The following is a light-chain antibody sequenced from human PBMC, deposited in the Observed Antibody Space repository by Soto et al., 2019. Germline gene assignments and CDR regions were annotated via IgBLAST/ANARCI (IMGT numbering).Light chain of an antibody. V-gene: IGKV1-5*03. J-gene: IGKJ4*01. CDR3: KQYSTYLLT. CDR1: QSISSW. CDR2: KAS. Sequence: DIQMTQSPSTLSASVGDRVTITCRASQSISSWLAWYQQKPGKAPNLLIYKASNLESGVPSRFSGSGSGTEFTLTISSLQAEDSATYYCKQYSTYLLTLGGGTKVEI.